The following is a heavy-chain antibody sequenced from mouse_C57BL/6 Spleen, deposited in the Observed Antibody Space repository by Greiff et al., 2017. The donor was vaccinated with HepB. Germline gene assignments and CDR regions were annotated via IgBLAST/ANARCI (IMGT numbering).Heavy chain of an antibody. Sequence: VKLQQPGTELVKPGASVKLSCKASGYTFTSYWMHWVKQRPGQGLEWIGNINPSNGGTNYNEKFKSKATLTVDKSSSTAYMQLSSLTSEDSAVYYCARSGLGKDYAMDYWGQGTSVTVSS. D-gene: IGHD6-5*01. CDR3: ARSGLGKDYAMDY. CDR1: GYTFTSYW. CDR2: INPSNGGT. V-gene: IGHV1-53*01. J-gene: IGHJ4*01.